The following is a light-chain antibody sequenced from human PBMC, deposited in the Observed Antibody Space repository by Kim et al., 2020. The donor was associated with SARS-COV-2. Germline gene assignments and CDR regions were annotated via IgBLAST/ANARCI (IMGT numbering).Light chain of an antibody. CDR2: YDS. V-gene: IGLV3-21*04. J-gene: IGLJ2*01. CDR1: NIGSKS. CDR3: QVWDSSSDRVV. Sequence: AARKEARSTCGGNNIGSKSVHWYQQKPGQAPVLVIYYDSDRPSGIPERFSGSNSGNTATLTISRVEAGDEADYYCQVWDSSSDRVVFGGGTKLTVL.